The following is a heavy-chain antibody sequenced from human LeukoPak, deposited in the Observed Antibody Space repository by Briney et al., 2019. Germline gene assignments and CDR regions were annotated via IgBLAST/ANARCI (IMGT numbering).Heavy chain of an antibody. CDR2: INPNNGGT. CDR3: ARDRGQLWLRGYFDY. Sequence: ASVKVSCKASGYTFTDHHMHWVRQAPGQGLEWMGWINPNNGGTKYAQMFQDRVTMTRDTSINTAYMELSRLTSDDTAVYYCARDRGQLWLRGYFDYWGQGTLVTVSS. D-gene: IGHD5-18*01. CDR1: GYTFTDHH. J-gene: IGHJ4*02. V-gene: IGHV1-2*02.